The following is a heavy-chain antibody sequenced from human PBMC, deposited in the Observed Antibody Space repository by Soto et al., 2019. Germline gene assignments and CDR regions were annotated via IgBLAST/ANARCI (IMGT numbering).Heavy chain of an antibody. V-gene: IGHV3-7*01. CDR3: ARYVWVSGIWIGYFDL. J-gene: IGHJ2*01. CDR1: GFTSSNYW. D-gene: IGHD3-16*01. Sequence: EVQLVESGGGLVQVGGSLRLSCAASGFTSSNYWMRWVRQAPGKGLEWVANIKEDGGEKYYVDSVKGGFTISRDRAKNSLYLQMNSVRGEDTAVYFCARYVWVSGIWIGYFDLWGRGTLVTVSS. CDR2: IKEDGGEK.